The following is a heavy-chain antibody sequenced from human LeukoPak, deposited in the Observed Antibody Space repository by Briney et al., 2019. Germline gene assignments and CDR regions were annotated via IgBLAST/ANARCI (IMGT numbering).Heavy chain of an antibody. J-gene: IGHJ4*02. CDR3: ARGSYTSSWYGVFDY. Sequence: PGESLRLSCAASGFIFSSYGMHWVREAPGKGLEWGAVIWYEGSNKYYADSVKGRFIISRDKSKNTLYLQMNSLRGEDTAVYYCARGSYTSSWYGVFDYWGQGTLVSVSS. CDR2: IWYEGSNK. CDR1: GFIFSSYG. V-gene: IGHV3-33*01. D-gene: IGHD6-13*01.